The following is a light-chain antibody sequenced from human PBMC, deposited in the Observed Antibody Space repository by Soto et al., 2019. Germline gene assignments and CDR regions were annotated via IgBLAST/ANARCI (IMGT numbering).Light chain of an antibody. V-gene: IGKV3-20*01. CDR3: QRYGTSPWS. CDR2: GAF. J-gene: IGKJ1*01. CDR1: ESITSTY. Sequence: IVLTQSPGTLSLSPGERATLYCRASESITSTYLAWYQLKPGRPPRLVIYGAFNRATGIPDRFSATGSGTDFSLNISGLEPEDSAVYFCQRYGTSPWSFGQGTKLEI.